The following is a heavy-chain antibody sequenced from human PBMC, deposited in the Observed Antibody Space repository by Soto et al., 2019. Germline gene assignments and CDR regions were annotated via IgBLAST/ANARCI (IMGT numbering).Heavy chain of an antibody. CDR3: AREVVVVVPAASHYYYYGMDV. D-gene: IGHD2-2*01. J-gene: IGHJ6*02. V-gene: IGHV4-59*01. Sequence: SETLSLTCTVSGGSISSYYWSWIRQPPGKGLEWIGYIYYSGSTNYNPSLKSRVTISVDTSKNQFSLKLSSVTAADTAVYYCAREVVVVVPAASHYYYYGMDVWGQGTTVTVSS. CDR1: GGSISSYY. CDR2: IYYSGST.